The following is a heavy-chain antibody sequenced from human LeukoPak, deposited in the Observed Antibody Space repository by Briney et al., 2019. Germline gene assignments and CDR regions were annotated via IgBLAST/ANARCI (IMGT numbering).Heavy chain of an antibody. CDR2: MYIDGNR. CDR1: GFTFSSDG. CDR3: ARVHFYYMDI. D-gene: IGHD5/OR15-5a*01. V-gene: IGHV3-23*03. J-gene: IGHJ6*03. Sequence: PGGSLRLSCAASGFTFSSDGMSWVRQAPGKGLQWVSMMYIDGNRYFQDSLKGGFPISRNNSKNTLFLQMDSLRADDTAVYYCARVHFYYMDIWGKGATVTISS.